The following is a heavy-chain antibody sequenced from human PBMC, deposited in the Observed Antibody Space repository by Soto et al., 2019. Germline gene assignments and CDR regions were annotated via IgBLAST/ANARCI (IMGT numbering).Heavy chain of an antibody. CDR1: GFTFSNDG. CDR3: TRGGVPYFDY. CDR2: ISYDGSER. Sequence: GSLRLTCSASGFTFSNDGMHWVRQAPGKGLEWVAVISYDGSERYYGDSVKGRFTISRDDSKNTLFLQMNSLRPEDTAVYYCTRGGVPYFDYWGQGTLVTVYS. V-gene: IGHV3-30*03. J-gene: IGHJ4*02.